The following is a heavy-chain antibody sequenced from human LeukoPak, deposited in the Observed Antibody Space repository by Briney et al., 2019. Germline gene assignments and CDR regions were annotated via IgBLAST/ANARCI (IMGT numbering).Heavy chain of an antibody. CDR3: ARGYYFDY. Sequence: SQTLSLTCIVSGGSISSGGFYWSWIRQHPGKGLEWIGYIYYSGSTYYNPSLKSRISISVDSSKNQFSLKLSPVTAADTAVYYCARGYYFDYWGQGTLVTVSS. V-gene: IGHV4-31*03. J-gene: IGHJ4*02. CDR1: GGSISSGGFY. CDR2: IYYSGST.